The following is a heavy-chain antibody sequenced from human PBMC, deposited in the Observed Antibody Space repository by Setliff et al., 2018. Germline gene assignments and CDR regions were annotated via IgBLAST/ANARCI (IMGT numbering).Heavy chain of an antibody. CDR3: VRALLWSGEGRFDP. CDR1: GDTLSADYY. J-gene: IGHJ5*02. Sequence: KASETLSLTCTVSGDTLSADYYWSWIRQPAGKGLEWIGHVHPDGSTNYNPSLYSRVVISVDTPKNQFSLKLTSVTAADTAVYYCVRALLWSGEGRFDPWGQGTLVTVSS. CDR2: VHPDGST. V-gene: IGHV4-61*09. D-gene: IGHD3-10*01.